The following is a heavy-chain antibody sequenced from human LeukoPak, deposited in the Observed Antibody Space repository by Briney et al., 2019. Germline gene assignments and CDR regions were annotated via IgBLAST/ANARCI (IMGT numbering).Heavy chain of an antibody. D-gene: IGHD6-19*01. CDR1: GYSFTSYW. CDR2: IFPDDSDT. Sequence: GESLKISCKGSGYSFTSYWIAWVRQMPGKGLEWMEIIFPDDSDTRYSPSFQGLVTISADKSISTAYQQWSSLKASDTAMYYCARHSDITVADSWGQGTLVTVSS. V-gene: IGHV5-51*01. J-gene: IGHJ5*01. CDR3: ARHSDITVADS.